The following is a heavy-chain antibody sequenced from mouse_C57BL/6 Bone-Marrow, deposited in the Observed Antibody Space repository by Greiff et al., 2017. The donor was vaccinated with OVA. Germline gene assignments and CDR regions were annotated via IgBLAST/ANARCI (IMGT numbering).Heavy chain of an antibody. V-gene: IGHV2-2*01. J-gene: IGHJ1*03. CDR2: IWRGGST. CDR3: GRNSGGKWDFDV. CDR1: GFSLTSDG. D-gene: IGHD1-1*02. Sequence: QVQLQQSGPGLVQPSQSLSITCTVSGFSLTSDGVHWVRQSPGKGLEWLGVIWRGGSTDYNAAFISRLSISTDNSKSQVFFKMNMMQADDTAIYYCGRNSGGKWDFDVWGTGTTVTVSA.